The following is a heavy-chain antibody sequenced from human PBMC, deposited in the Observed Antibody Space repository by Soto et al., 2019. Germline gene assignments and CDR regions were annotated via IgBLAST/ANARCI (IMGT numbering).Heavy chain of an antibody. D-gene: IGHD2-15*01. CDR2: VYYTGST. V-gene: IGHV4-39*01. CDR3: ARRVVVVAATTNWFDP. J-gene: IGHJ5*02. CDR1: GASIRSTDYY. Sequence: SETLSLTCTVSGASIRSTDYYWSWIRQAPGKGLEWIGYVYYTGSTYYNPSLKSRVTISVDTSKNQFSLKLSSVTAADTAVYYCARRVVVVAATTNWFDPWGQGTLVTVSS.